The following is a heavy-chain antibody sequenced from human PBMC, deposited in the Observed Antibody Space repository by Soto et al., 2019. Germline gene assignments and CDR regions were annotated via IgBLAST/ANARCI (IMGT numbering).Heavy chain of an antibody. J-gene: IGHJ4*02. CDR3: MRSPTKYGSARYYRQGVDY. CDR1: GFTIRSYG. D-gene: IGHD3-10*01. CDR2: ISGYSGQT. Sequence: QVHLVQSRVEVKKPGASVKVSCKASGFTIRSYGITWVRQAPGQGLEWMGWISGYSGQTKYAQNVQDRVTMTTDTTTRTAYLELRSLRYDDTAVYYCMRSPTKYGSARYYRQGVDYWGQGTLVTVSS. V-gene: IGHV1-18*04.